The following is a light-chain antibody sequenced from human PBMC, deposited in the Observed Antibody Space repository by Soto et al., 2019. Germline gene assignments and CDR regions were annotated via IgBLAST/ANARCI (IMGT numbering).Light chain of an antibody. CDR3: QQSYDVRLS. V-gene: IGKV1-39*01. Sequence: DIQMTQSPSSLSADVGDRVTITCRASQSLSDYLNWYQQKPGKAPNLLIHVASTLQSGVASRFSGGGSGTEFTLTISSLQPEDFATYCCQQSYDVRLSFGGGTKV. CDR2: VAS. J-gene: IGKJ4*01. CDR1: QSLSDY.